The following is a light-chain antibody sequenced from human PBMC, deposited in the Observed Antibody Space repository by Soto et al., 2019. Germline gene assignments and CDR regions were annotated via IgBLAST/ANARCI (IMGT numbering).Light chain of an antibody. CDR3: VLYMGRGIGV. J-gene: IGLJ7*01. CDR2: NTN. CDR1: SGSVSANYY. Sequence: QTVVTQEASLSVSPGTTVTLTCGLSSGSVSANYYPSWYQQTPGQAPRTLIYNTNTRSSGVPDRFSGSILGNKAALTITGAQADDESDYYCVLYMGRGIGVFGGGTQLTVL. V-gene: IGLV8-61*01.